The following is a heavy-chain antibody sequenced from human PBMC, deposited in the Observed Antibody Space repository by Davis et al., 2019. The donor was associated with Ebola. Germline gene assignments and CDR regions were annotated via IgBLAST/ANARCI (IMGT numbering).Heavy chain of an antibody. CDR1: GFTFSSYW. D-gene: IGHD6-19*01. V-gene: IGHV3-7*01. CDR3: ARAEAVAGTWGRYYFDY. J-gene: IGHJ4*02. Sequence: GSLRLSCAASGFTFSSYWMSWVRQAPGKGLEWVANIKQDGSETYYVDSVKGRFTISRDNAKNSLYLQMNSLRAEDTAVYYCARAEAVAGTWGRYYFDYWGQGTLVTVSS. CDR2: IKQDGSET.